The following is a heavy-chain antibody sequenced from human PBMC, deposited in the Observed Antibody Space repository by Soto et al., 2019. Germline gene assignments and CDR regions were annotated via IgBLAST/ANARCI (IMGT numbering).Heavy chain of an antibody. V-gene: IGHV3-23*01. J-gene: IGHJ4*02. CDR2: ISGSGGST. D-gene: IGHD3-22*01. CDR3: AKDWYYYDSSGYYFDY. Sequence: PGGSLRLAFVASGVSFSSSAMSWVRQAPGKGLEWVSGISGSGGSTYYADSVKGRLTISRDNSKKILYLQMNSLRAEDTAVYYCAKDWYYYDSSGYYFDYWGQGT. CDR1: GVSFSSSA.